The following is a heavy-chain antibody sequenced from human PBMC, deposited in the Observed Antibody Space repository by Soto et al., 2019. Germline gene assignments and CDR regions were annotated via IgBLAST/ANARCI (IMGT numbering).Heavy chain of an antibody. CDR2: ISSSSSGSNI. V-gene: IGHV3-21*01. J-gene: IGHJ3*02. D-gene: IGHD4-17*01. CDR1: GFTFSNNN. Sequence: PGGSLRLSCAASGFTFSNNNMNWVRQAPGKGLEWVSSISSSSSGSNIYYADSVKGRFTISRDNAKNSLYLQMNSLRAEDTAVYYCARRNYGAFDIWGQGTMVTVSS. CDR3: ARRNYGAFDI.